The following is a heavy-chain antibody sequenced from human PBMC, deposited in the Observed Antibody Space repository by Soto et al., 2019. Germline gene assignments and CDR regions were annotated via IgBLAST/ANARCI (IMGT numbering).Heavy chain of an antibody. CDR1: GFTFSDYY. D-gene: IGHD5-12*01. CDR2: ISSSSSYT. V-gene: IGHV3-11*06. Sequence: QVQLVESGGGLVKPGGALRLSCAASGFTFSDYYMSWIRQAPGKGLAWVSYISSSSSYTNYADSVKGRVTISRDNAKNSLYLQMNSLRAEDTAVYYCARAGYRGYYMYDYYGMDVWGQGTTVTVSS. J-gene: IGHJ6*02. CDR3: ARAGYRGYYMYDYYGMDV.